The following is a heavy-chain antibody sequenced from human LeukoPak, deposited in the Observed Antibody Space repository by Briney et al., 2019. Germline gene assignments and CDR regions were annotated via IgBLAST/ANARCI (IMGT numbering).Heavy chain of an antibody. CDR2: INPSGGSA. Sequence: VASVKVSCKASGYTFTNYYMHWVRQAPGQGLEWMGIINPSGGSASYAQKLQGRVTMTTDTSTSTAYMELRSLRSDDTAVYYCARVSITIFGVVINYFDYWGQGTLVTVSS. CDR1: GYTFTNYY. D-gene: IGHD3-3*01. V-gene: IGHV1-46*01. J-gene: IGHJ4*02. CDR3: ARVSITIFGVVINYFDY.